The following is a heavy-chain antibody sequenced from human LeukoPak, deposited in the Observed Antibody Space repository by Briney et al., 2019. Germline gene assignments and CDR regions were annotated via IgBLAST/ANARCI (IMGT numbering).Heavy chain of an antibody. CDR2: INHSGST. D-gene: IGHD6-13*01. V-gene: IGHV4-34*01. CDR1: GGSFSGYY. CDR3: AREGIASAFDY. J-gene: IGHJ4*02. Sequence: SETLSLTCAVYGGSFSGYYWSWIRQPPGKGLEWIGEINHSGSTNYNPSLKSRVTISVDTSKNQFSLKLSSVTAEDTAVYYCAREGIASAFDYWGQGTLVTVSS.